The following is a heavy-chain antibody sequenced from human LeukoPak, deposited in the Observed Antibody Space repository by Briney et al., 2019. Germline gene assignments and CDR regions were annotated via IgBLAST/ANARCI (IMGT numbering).Heavy chain of an antibody. CDR3: ARHRWELLMSFGVFDY. J-gene: IGHJ4*02. D-gene: IGHD1-26*01. CDR2: IYYSGST. Sequence: SETLSLTCTVSGGSISSSSYYWGWIRQPPGKGLEWIGSIYYSGSTYYNPSLKSRVTISVDTSKNQFSLKLSSVTAADTAVYYCARHRWELLMSFGVFDYWGQGTLVTVSS. CDR1: GGSISSSSYY. V-gene: IGHV4-39*01.